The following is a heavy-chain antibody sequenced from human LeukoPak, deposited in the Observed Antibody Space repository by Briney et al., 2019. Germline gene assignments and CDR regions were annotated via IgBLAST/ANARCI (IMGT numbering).Heavy chain of an antibody. V-gene: IGHV1-18*01. J-gene: IGHJ4*02. Sequence: ASVKVSCTAPGGTFSSYAISWVRQAPGQGLEWMGWISAYNGNTNYAQKLQGRVTMTTDTSTSTAYMELRSLRSDDTAVYYCARRVRGLTSDYWGQGTLVTVSS. CDR2: ISAYNGNT. CDR1: GGTFSSYA. CDR3: ARRVRGLTSDY. D-gene: IGHD3-10*01.